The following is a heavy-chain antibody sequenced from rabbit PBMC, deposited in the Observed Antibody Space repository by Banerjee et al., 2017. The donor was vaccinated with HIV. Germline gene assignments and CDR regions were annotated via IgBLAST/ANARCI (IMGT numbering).Heavy chain of an antibody. V-gene: IGHV1S45*01. CDR3: ARDGSGWGANFNL. J-gene: IGHJ4*01. CDR2: INTISGDT. CDR1: GFSFSNGYV. Sequence: QEQLEESGGDLVKPEGSLTLTCTASGFSFSNGYVMCWVRQAPGKGLEWIACINTISGDTVYATWAKGRFTISKTSSTTVTLQMTSLTAADMATYFCARDGSGWGANFNLWGQGTLVTVS. D-gene: IGHD4-1*01.